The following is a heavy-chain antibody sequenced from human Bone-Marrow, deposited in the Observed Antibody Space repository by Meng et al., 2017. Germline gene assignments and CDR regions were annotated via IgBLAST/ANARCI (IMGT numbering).Heavy chain of an antibody. CDR2: IKSNTDGGTA. V-gene: IGHV3-15*01. CDR3: TWDDKAVSDY. CDR1: GFYFSNAW. Sequence: VHLVGSGGDLVTPGGSLSLSCAASGFYFSNAWMSWVRQAPGKGLEWVGRIKSNTDGGTAEYAAPVTGRFTISRDDSKSTLYLQLSGLRIDDTGVYYCTWDDKAVSDYWGQGTLVTVSS. J-gene: IGHJ4*02. D-gene: IGHD3-9*01.